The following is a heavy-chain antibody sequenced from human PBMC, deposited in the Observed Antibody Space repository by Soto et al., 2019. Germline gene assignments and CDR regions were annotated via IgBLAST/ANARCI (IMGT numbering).Heavy chain of an antibody. CDR3: ARSWVTGKGGMDV. CDR1: GYTFTSYG. Sequence: QVQLVHSGAEVKKPGASVKVSCKASGYTFTSYGFSWVRQAPGQGLEWMGWINGYTGNTHYAQKFQGRVTMTTDTSTSTAYMELWTLISDDTAVYYCARSWVTGKGGMDVWGQGTTVTVSS. D-gene: IGHD3-16*01. J-gene: IGHJ6*02. CDR2: INGYTGNT. V-gene: IGHV1-18*01.